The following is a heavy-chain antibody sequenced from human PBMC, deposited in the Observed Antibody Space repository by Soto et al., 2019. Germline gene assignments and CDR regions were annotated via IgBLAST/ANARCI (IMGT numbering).Heavy chain of an antibody. CDR1: GFTFSSYS. V-gene: IGHV3-23*01. J-gene: IGHJ4*02. Sequence: GESLKISCAASGFTFSSYSMSWVRQAPGQGLEWVSAITASGGTTYYADSMKGRFIISRDNSKNTVYLQMNILRAEDTALYYCAKCRGEVATHPDQWGQGTLVTVSS. D-gene: IGHD5-12*01. CDR2: ITASGGTT. CDR3: AKCRGEVATHPDQ.